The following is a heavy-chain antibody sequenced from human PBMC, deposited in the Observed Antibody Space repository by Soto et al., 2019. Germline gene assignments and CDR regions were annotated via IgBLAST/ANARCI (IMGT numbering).Heavy chain of an antibody. CDR3: ARDYYCSSTSCYERRSYWYFDL. V-gene: IGHV3-48*01. J-gene: IGHJ2*01. Sequence: EVQLVESGGGLVQPGGSLRLSCAASGFTFSSYSMNWVRQAPGKGLEWVSYISSSSSTIYYADSVKGRFTISRDNAKNSLYLQMNSLRAEDTAVYYCARDYYCSSTSCYERRSYWYFDLWGRGTLVTVSS. D-gene: IGHD2-2*01. CDR2: ISSSSSTI. CDR1: GFTFSSYS.